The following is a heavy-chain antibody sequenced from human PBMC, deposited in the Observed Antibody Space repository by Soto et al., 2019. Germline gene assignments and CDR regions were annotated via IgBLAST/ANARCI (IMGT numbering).Heavy chain of an antibody. V-gene: IGHV1-69*06. D-gene: IGHD1-26*01. CDR3: ARDRGSYFYAAFAI. CDR2: IIPIFVSA. Sequence: QVQLVQSGAEVKKPGSAVQVSCKASGGTFSRYAISWVRQAPGQGLEWMGGIIPIFVSANYAQKFQVRVTITADNSTSTAYMELSSLRSEDTAVYYCARDRGSYFYAAFAIWVQGTMVTVSS. CDR1: GGTFSRYA. J-gene: IGHJ3*02.